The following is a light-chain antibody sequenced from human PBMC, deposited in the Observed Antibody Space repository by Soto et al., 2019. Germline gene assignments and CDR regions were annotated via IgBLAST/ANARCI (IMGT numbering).Light chain of an antibody. CDR1: QSVSSSY. Sequence: EIVLKQSPGTLSLSPGERATLSCRASQSVSSSYLAWYQQKPGQAPRLLIYGASSRATGIPDRFSGSGSGTDFTLTISRLEPEDFAVYYCQQYGSPRLTFGGGTKVDIK. V-gene: IGKV3-20*01. J-gene: IGKJ4*01. CDR2: GAS. CDR3: QQYGSPRLT.